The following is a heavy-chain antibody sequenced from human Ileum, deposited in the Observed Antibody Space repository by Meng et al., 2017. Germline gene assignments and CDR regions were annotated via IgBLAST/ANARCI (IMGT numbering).Heavy chain of an antibody. CDR3: ARENTIFGVVWGSWFDP. CDR1: GGSISSGDYY. J-gene: IGHJ5*02. CDR2: IYYSGST. V-gene: IGHV4-30-4*01. D-gene: IGHD3-3*01. Sequence: QVQLHESGPGLVKPSQTLSLTCTASGGSISSGDYYWSWIRQPPGKGLEWIGYIYYSGSTYYNPSLKSRVTISVDTSKNQFSLKLSSVTAADTAVYYCARENTIFGVVWGSWFDPWGQGTLVTVSS.